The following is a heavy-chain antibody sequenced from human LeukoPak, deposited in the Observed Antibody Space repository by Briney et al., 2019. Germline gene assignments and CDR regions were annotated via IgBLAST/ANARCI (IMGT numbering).Heavy chain of an antibody. CDR3: ARISETAIIEAAEDL. Sequence: GGSLRLSCAASGFTFSDYYMSWIRQAPGEGLEWLSYISRNSRTTFYAESVKGRFTISRDNAKNSPYLQLNSLRADDTAVYYCARISETAIIEAAEDLWGQGALVTVSS. J-gene: IGHJ4*02. CDR1: GFTFSDYY. CDR2: ISRNSRTT. D-gene: IGHD6-13*01. V-gene: IGHV3-11*01.